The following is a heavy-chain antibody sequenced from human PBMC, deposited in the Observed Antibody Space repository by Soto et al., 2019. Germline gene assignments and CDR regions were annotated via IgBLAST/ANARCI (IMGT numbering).Heavy chain of an antibody. D-gene: IGHD6-6*01. CDR1: GFTFSSYS. CDR3: ARISSTSSTAS. V-gene: IGHV3-21*04. CDR2: ISSSSSYI. J-gene: IGHJ5*02. Sequence: GGSLRLSCAASGFTFSSYSMNWVRQAPGKGLEWVSAISSSSSYISYADSVKGRFTISRDNSKNSLYLQMNSLRAEDTAVYYCARISSTSSTASWGQGTLVTVSS.